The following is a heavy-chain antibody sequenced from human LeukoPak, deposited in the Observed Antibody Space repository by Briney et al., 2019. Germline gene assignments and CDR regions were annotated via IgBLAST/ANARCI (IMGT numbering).Heavy chain of an antibody. CDR3: ARENVARYWYFDL. J-gene: IGHJ2*01. Sequence: SETLSLTCTVSGGSISSGDYYWSWIRQPAGKALEWIGRIHASGNTNYNPSLKSRVTLSVDTSKNQFSLKLNSVTAADTAVYYCARENVARYWYFDLWGRGTLVTVSS. V-gene: IGHV4-61*02. CDR2: IHASGNT. CDR1: GGSISSGDYY.